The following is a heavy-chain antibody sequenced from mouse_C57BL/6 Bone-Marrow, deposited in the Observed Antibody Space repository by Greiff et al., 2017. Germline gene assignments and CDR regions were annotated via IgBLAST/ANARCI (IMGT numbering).Heavy chain of an antibody. J-gene: IGHJ1*03. CDR2: IDPSDSYT. Sequence: QVQLQQPGAELVMPGASVKLSCKASGYTFTSYWMHWVKQRPGQGLEWIGEIDPSDSYTNYNQKFKGKSTLTVDKSSSTAYMELRSLTSEDSAVYYCARGKVWYFDVWGTGTTVTVSS. CDR3: ARGKVWYFDV. CDR1: GYTFTSYW. V-gene: IGHV1-69*01.